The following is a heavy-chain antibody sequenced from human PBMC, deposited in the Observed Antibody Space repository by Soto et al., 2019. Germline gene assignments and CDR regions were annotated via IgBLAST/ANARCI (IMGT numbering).Heavy chain of an antibody. CDR1: GGSFSGYY. Sequence: PSETLSLTCAVYGGSFSGYYWSWIRQPPGKGLEWIGEINHSGSTNYNPSLKSRVTISVDTSKNQFSLKLSSVTAADTAVYYCARLSRQDIVVVVAATPAFFDYWGQGTLVTVSS. V-gene: IGHV4-34*01. D-gene: IGHD2-15*01. CDR2: INHSGST. J-gene: IGHJ4*02. CDR3: ARLSRQDIVVVVAATPAFFDY.